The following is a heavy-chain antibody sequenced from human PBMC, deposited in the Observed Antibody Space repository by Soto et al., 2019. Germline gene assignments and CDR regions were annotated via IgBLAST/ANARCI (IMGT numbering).Heavy chain of an antibody. V-gene: IGHV3-21*01. D-gene: IGHD2-2*03. CDR2: ISSSSSYI. CDR1: GFTFSSYN. CDR3: ARDGLSDYYGMDV. Sequence: EVQLVESGGGLVKPGGSLRLSCAASGFTFSSYNMKWVRQAPGKGLEWVSSISSSSSYIYYGDSVKGRVTVSRDNARKSLFLQMNSLRAEDTAVYYCARDGLSDYYGMDVWGQGATVTVSS. J-gene: IGHJ6*02.